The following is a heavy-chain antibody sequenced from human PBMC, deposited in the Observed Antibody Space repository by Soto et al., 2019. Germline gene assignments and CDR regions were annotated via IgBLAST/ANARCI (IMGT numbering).Heavy chain of an antibody. D-gene: IGHD5-12*01. CDR1: GFTFSDHY. V-gene: IGHV3-72*01. J-gene: IGHJ6*03. CDR3: ASPRYSGYEPTKNYYMDV. Sequence: GGSLRLSCAASGFTFSDHYMDWVRQAPGKGLEWVGRTRNKANSYTTEYAASVKGRFTISRDDSKKSLYLQMNSLKTEDTAVYYCASPRYSGYEPTKNYYMDVWGKGTTVTVSS. CDR2: TRNKANSYTT.